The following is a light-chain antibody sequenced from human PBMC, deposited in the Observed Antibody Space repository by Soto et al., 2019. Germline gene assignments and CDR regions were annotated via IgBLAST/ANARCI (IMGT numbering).Light chain of an antibody. CDR2: GAS. CDR3: QHYNNWPPWT. Sequence: EIVMTQSPATLSVSPGERVTLSCRASQSVKSNLAWYQQKFGQAPRLLIYGASTRATGVPARFSGSGSGTEFTLTISSLQSEDFAVYCCQHYNNWPPWTFGQGTKVEI. J-gene: IGKJ1*01. CDR1: QSVKSN. V-gene: IGKV3-15*01.